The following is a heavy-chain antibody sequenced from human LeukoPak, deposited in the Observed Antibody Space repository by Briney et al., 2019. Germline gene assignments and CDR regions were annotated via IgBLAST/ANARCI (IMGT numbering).Heavy chain of an antibody. J-gene: IGHJ4*02. CDR2: ISYDGSNK. CDR3: ARRAGAYSHPYDY. V-gene: IGHV3-30*04. Sequence: PGRSLRLSCAASGFTFSRYAMHWVRQAPGKGLEWVAVISYDGSNKYYADSVKGRFTVSRDNSKNTLYLQINSLRAEDTAVYYCARRAGAYSHPYDYWGQGTLVTVSS. D-gene: IGHD4/OR15-4a*01. CDR1: GFTFSRYA.